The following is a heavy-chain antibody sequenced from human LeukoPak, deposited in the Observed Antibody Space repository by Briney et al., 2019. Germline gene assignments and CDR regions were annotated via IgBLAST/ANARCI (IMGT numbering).Heavy chain of an antibody. CDR3: AKGREASRIRDAFDI. V-gene: IGHV3-23*01. CDR1: GFTFSSYA. CDR2: ISGSGGST. J-gene: IGHJ3*02. Sequence: PGGSLRLSCAASGFTFSSYAMSWVRQAPGKGLEWVSVISGSGGSTYYADSVKGRFTISRDNSKNTVFLQMNSLRAEDTALYYCAKGREASRIRDAFDIWGQGTMVTVSS.